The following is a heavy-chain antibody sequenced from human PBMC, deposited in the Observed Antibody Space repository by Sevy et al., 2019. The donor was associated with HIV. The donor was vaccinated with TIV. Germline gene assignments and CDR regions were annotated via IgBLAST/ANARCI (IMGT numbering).Heavy chain of an antibody. CDR2: IYYTGST. V-gene: IGHV4-59*01. CDR3: ARAPHVRSGDDALNWFDP. D-gene: IGHD5-12*01. CDR1: GGSISAYY. J-gene: IGHJ5*02. Sequence: SETLSLTCTVFGGSISAYYWSWIRQSPEKGLQYIGYIYYTGSTNYNPSLTSRVTISVDTSKNQFSLRLTSVTAADTAIYYCARAPHVRSGDDALNWFDPWGQGTLVTVSS.